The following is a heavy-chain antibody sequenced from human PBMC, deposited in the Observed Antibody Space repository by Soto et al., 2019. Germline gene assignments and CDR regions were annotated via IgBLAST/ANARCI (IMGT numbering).Heavy chain of an antibody. CDR3: AREPLCGGRCYDNYFDP. D-gene: IGHD2-15*01. Sequence: QVQLVQSGTEVKKPGASVKLSCKASGYTFTYYPIHWVRQAPGQRLEWMGWINIGNGNTASSQKFQDRVTITRKTSASTAYMELTSLRSEDTAVYYCAREPLCGGRCYDNYFDPWGQGTLVTVSS. J-gene: IGHJ5*02. CDR1: GYTFTYYP. V-gene: IGHV1-3*04. CDR2: INIGNGNT.